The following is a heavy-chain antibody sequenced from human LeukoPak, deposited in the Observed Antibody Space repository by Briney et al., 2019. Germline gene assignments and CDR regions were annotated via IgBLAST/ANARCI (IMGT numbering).Heavy chain of an antibody. CDR3: AKIGYCSSTSCLDY. D-gene: IGHD2-2*01. V-gene: IGHV3-23*01. CDR1: GFTFSSYA. CDR2: INGSGGST. Sequence: GGSLRLSCAASGFTFSSYAMSWVRQAPGKGLEWVSAINGSGGSTYYADSVKGRFTISRDNSKNTLYLQMNSLRAEDTAVYYCAKIGYCSSTSCLDYWGQGTLVTVSS. J-gene: IGHJ4*02.